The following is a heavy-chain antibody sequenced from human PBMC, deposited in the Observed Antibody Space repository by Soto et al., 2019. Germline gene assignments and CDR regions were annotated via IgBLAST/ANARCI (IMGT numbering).Heavy chain of an antibody. CDR2: IFPYTGDT. D-gene: IGHD6-13*01. CDR3: ARGGFSSSWRLDY. CDR1: AYAFNTYA. Sequence: QVQLVQSGAEARKPGASVRVSCKTSAYAFNTYAIHWVRQAPGQGLEWMGSIFPYTGDTHYAQNFQGRFTMPKDTPTNTVYMDLTGLKSDDSAVYFCARGGFSSSWRLDYWGQGTLVIVSS. V-gene: IGHV1-18*04. J-gene: IGHJ4*02.